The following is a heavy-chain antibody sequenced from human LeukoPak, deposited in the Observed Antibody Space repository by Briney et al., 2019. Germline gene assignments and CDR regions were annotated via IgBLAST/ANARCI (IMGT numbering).Heavy chain of an antibody. D-gene: IGHD2-2*01. CDR3: ARAKYCSSTSCSMNWFDP. Sequence: GASLRLSCAASGFTFSSYAMSWVRQAPGKGLEWVAVISYDGSNKYYADSVKGRFTISRDNSKNTLYLQMNSLRAEDTAVYYCARAKYCSSTSCSMNWFDPWGQGTLVTVSS. V-gene: IGHV3-30*04. CDR2: ISYDGSNK. J-gene: IGHJ5*02. CDR1: GFTFSSYA.